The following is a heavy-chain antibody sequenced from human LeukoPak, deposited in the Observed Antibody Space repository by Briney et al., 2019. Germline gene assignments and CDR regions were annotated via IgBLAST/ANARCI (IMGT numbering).Heavy chain of an antibody. Sequence: GGSLRLSCAASGFTFSNYNMNWVRQAPGKGLEWVSYISSSSSAVYYADSVKGRLTISSDNGKNSLFLQMNSLRDEDTAVYYCGRERVTTLVLDAFDMWGQGTMVTVSS. V-gene: IGHV3-48*02. J-gene: IGHJ3*02. D-gene: IGHD4-23*01. CDR2: ISSSSSAV. CDR3: GRERVTTLVLDAFDM. CDR1: GFTFSNYN.